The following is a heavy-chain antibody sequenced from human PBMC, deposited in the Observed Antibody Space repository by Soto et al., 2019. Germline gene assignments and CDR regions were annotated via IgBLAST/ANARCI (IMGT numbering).Heavy chain of an antibody. CDR1: GDTFNSYA. V-gene: IGHV1-69*01. CDR3: ARGPTMVSHNWYFDL. Sequence: QVQLVQSGAEVKKPGSSVKVSCKASGDTFNSYAFSWVRQAPGQGLEWMGGIIPIFHTAKYAQKFQGRVTVTADVSTSTVYMELSGLXSDDTAVYYCARGPTMVSHNWYFDLWGHGTLVTVSS. D-gene: IGHD2-8*01. CDR2: IIPIFHTA. J-gene: IGHJ2*01.